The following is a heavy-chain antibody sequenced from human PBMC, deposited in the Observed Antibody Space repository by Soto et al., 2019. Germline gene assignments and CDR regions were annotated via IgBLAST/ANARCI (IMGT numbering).Heavy chain of an antibody. CDR2: IVPIFGTA. D-gene: IGHD4-4*01. CDR1: GGTFSSSA. CDR3: ARGLREGYSNYVRFDP. V-gene: IGHV1-69*01. J-gene: IGHJ5*02. Sequence: QVQLVQSGAEVKKPGSSVKVSCKASGGTFSSSAISWVRQAPGQGLEWMGGIVPIFGTANYAQKFQGRVTITADESTSTAYMELSSLRSEDTAVYYCARGLREGYSNYVRFDPWGQGTLVTVSS.